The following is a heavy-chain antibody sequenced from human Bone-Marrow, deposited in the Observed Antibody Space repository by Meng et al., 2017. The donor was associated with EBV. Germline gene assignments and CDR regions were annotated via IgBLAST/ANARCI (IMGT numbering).Heavy chain of an antibody. D-gene: IGHD3-10*01. J-gene: IGHJ5*02. V-gene: IGHV1-2*06. CDR2: IKSESGGT. Sequence: QVQPVQSGAEVKKPGASVKVSCKTSGHTFSDYYIHWVRQAPGQGLEWMGRIKSESGGTHYAQTFQGRITMTRDTSISTAYMELSRLRSDDTAVYYCARRVTMVRGVITNWFDPWGQGTLVTVSS. CDR3: ARRVTMVRGVITNWFDP. CDR1: GHTFSDYY.